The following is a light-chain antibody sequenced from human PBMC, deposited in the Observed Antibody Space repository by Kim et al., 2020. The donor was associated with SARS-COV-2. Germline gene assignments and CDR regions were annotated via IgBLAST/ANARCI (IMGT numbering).Light chain of an antibody. Sequence: SALTQPASVSASLGQSITISCTGTSSDIGGYNFVSWYQQHPGRAPKLMIYDVSHRPSGVSNRFSCSKSGSTASLTISGLQAEDEADYYCSSFTTSTLDVFGDGTKVTVL. CDR2: DVS. J-gene: IGLJ1*01. CDR1: SSDIGGYNF. CDR3: SSFTTSTLDV. V-gene: IGLV2-14*03.